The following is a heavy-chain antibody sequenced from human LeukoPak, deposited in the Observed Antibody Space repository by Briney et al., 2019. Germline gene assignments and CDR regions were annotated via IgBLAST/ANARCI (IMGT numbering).Heavy chain of an antibody. J-gene: IGHJ4*02. CDR1: GFTFSSYG. CDR3: AKNKQQQLVRMYYFDY. V-gene: IGHV3-30*18. D-gene: IGHD6-13*01. CDR2: ISYDGSNK. Sequence: HPGRPLRLSCAASGFTFSSYGMHWVRQAPGKGLEWVAVISYDGSNKYYADSVKGRFTISRDNSKNTLYLQMNSLRAEDTAVYYCAKNKQQQLVRMYYFDYWGQGTLVTVSS.